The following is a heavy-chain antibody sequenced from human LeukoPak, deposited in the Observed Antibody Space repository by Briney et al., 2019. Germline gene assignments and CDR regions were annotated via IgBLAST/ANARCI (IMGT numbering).Heavy chain of an antibody. D-gene: IGHD1-26*01. V-gene: IGHV3-30*02. J-gene: IGHJ4*02. CDR3: AKDLSERYYPASDY. Sequence: GGSLRLSCAASGFTFSSYGMHWVRQAPGKGLEWVAFIRYDGSNKDYADSVKGRFAISRDNSKNTLYLQMNSLRAEDTAVYYCAKDLSERYYPASDYWGQGTLVTVSS. CDR2: IRYDGSNK. CDR1: GFTFSSYG.